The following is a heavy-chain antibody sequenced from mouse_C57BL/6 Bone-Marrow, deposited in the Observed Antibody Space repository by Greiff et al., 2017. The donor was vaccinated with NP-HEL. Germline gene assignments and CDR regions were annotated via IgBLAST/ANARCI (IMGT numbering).Heavy chain of an antibody. CDR2: ISSGSSTI. CDR3: ARSYGNLSWFAY. Sequence: EVQVVESGGGLVKPGGSLKLSCAASGFTFSDYGMHWVRQAPEKGLEWVAYISSGSSTIYYADTVKGRFTISRDNAKNTLFLQMTSLRSEDTAMYYCARSYGNLSWFAYWGQGTLVTVSA. V-gene: IGHV5-17*01. D-gene: IGHD2-1*01. J-gene: IGHJ3*01. CDR1: GFTFSDYG.